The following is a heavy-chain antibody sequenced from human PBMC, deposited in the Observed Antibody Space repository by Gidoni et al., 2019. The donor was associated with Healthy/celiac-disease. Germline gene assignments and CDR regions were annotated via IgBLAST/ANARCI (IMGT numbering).Heavy chain of an antibody. D-gene: IGHD6-13*01. Sequence: QVQLVQSGAEVKKPGSSVKVSCKASGGTFSSYAIRWVRQAPGQGLEWMGGIIPTFGTANYAQKFQGRVTITADESTSTADMELSSLRSEYTAVYYCASGGSSSWPGVSMGRYGNGMDVGGQGTTVTVSS. V-gene: IGHV1-69*01. J-gene: IGHJ6*02. CDR3: ASGGSSSWPGVSMGRYGNGMDV. CDR1: GGTFSSYA. CDR2: IIPTFGTA.